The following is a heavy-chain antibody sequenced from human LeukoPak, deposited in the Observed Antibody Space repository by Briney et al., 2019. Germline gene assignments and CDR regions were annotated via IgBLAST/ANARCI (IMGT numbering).Heavy chain of an antibody. CDR1: GFTASKYA. Sequence: GGSRRLARSASGFTASKYAMMWDRQAPGKGPEWVSAIRGGGGSAFYADSVKGRFTISRDNSKYTLFLQMNSLRAEDTAVYYCARDPNGDYIGAFDMWGPGTMVTVSS. V-gene: IGHV3-23*01. J-gene: IGHJ3*02. D-gene: IGHD4-17*01. CDR3: ARDPNGDYIGAFDM. CDR2: IRGGGGSA.